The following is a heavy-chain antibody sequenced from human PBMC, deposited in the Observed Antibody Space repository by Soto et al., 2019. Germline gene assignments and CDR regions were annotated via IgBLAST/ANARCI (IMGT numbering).Heavy chain of an antibody. V-gene: IGHV4-61*01. D-gene: IGHD3-3*01. J-gene: IGHJ6*03. CDR1: GGSVSSGSYY. CDR3: ARSGITIFGVVNIHYYYMDV. Sequence: PSETLSLTCTVSGGSVSSGSYYWSWIRQPPGKGLEWIGYIYYSGSTNYNPSLKSRVTISVDTSKNQFSLKLSSVTAADTAVYYCARSGITIFGVVNIHYYYMDVWGKGTTVTVSS. CDR2: IYYSGST.